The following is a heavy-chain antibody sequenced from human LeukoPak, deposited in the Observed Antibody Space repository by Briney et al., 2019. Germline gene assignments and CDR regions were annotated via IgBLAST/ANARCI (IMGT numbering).Heavy chain of an antibody. CDR1: GFTFSGYW. Sequence: GGSLRLSCAASGFTFSGYWMIWVRQAPGKGLEWVANIKQDGSVKYYVDSVSGRFTISRDNAKNLLYLQMNSLRDEDTAVYYCVRDSGGYSSVWYDAFEVWGRGTKVTVSS. V-gene: IGHV3-7*01. CDR3: VRDSGGYSSVWYDAFEV. CDR2: IKQDGSVK. D-gene: IGHD6-19*01. J-gene: IGHJ3*01.